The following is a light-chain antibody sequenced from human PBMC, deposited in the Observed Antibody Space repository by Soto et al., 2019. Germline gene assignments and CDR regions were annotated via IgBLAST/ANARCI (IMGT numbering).Light chain of an antibody. CDR2: EGS. V-gene: IGLV2-23*01. CDR1: SSDVGSYNL. CDR3: CSYAGSSTALDVV. Sequence: QSALTQPASVSGSPGQSITISCTGTSSDVGSYNLVSWYQQHPGKAPKLMIYEGSKRPSGVSNRFSGSKSGNTASLTISGLQAEEEADYYCCSYAGSSTALDVVFGGGTKLTVL. J-gene: IGLJ2*01.